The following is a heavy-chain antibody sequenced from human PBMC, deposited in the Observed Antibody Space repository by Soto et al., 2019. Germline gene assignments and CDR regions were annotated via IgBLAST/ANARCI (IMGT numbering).Heavy chain of an antibody. V-gene: IGHV1-2*02. J-gene: IGHJ4*02. Sequence: GASVKVSCKASGYTLTGYYMHWVRQAPGQGLEWVGWMNPNSGATNYAVEFQGRVTMTRDTSISTASMELTNLRSDDTAVIFCARGYPVVGLDYWGQGTLVTVSS. D-gene: IGHD2-2*01. CDR3: ARGYPVVGLDY. CDR2: MNPNSGAT. CDR1: GYTLTGYY.